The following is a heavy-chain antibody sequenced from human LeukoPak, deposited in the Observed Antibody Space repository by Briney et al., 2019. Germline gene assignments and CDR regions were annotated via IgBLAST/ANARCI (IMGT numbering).Heavy chain of an antibody. Sequence: ASVKVSCKASGYTFTGYYMHWVRQAPGQGLEWMGIINPSGGSTSYAQKLQGRVTMTRDTSTSTVYMELSSLRSEDTAVYYCARGSYGGKEYFQHWGQGTLVTVSS. CDR2: INPSGGST. D-gene: IGHD4-23*01. J-gene: IGHJ1*01. CDR3: ARGSYGGKEYFQH. V-gene: IGHV1-46*01. CDR1: GYTFTGYY.